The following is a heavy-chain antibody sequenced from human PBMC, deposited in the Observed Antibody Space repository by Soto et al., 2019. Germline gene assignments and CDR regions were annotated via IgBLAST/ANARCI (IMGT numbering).Heavy chain of an antibody. CDR1: GFIFSNYD. J-gene: IGHJ4*02. CDR2: MTGSGHTT. D-gene: IGHD3-3*01. CDR3: ARPTISSGLNMVFDY. Sequence: GGSLRLSCAASGFIFSNYDMTWARQAPGKRPEWVAVMTGSGHTTYYADSVKGRFTISRDNSKNMVFLQMNSLGVEDTAVDYCARPTISSGLNMVFDYWGQGTLVTVSS. V-gene: IGHV3-23*01.